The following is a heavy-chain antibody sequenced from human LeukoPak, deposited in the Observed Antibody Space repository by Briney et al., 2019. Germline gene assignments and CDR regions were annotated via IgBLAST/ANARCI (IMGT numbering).Heavy chain of an antibody. Sequence: GRSLRLSCAASGFTFSSYGMHWVRQAPGKGLEWVAVISYDGTNKYYADSVKGRFTISRDNSKNTLYLQMNSLRAEDTAVYYCAKDASPTVTTAYWYFDLWGRGTLVTVSS. CDR2: ISYDGTNK. CDR3: AKDASPTVTTAYWYFDL. CDR1: GFTFSSYG. D-gene: IGHD4-17*01. J-gene: IGHJ2*01. V-gene: IGHV3-30*18.